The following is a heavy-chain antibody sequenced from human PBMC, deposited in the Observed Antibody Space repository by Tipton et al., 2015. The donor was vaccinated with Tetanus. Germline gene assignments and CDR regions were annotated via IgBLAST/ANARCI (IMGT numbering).Heavy chain of an antibody. Sequence: TLSLTCTVSGGSITSSRFYWGWVRQPPGKGLEWIGYFFYSGSTNYNPSLKSRVSMAVGTSKNQFSLQLRSVTAADTAVYYCARGDGYHYYYHMDVWGRGTTVTVSS. CDR1: GGSITSSRFY. V-gene: IGHV4-39*07. J-gene: IGHJ6*04. CDR2: FFYSGST. CDR3: ARGDGYHYYYHMDV. D-gene: IGHD1-26*01.